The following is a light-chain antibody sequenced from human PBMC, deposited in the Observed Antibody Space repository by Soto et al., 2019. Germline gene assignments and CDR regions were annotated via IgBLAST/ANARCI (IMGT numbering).Light chain of an antibody. V-gene: IGLV1-44*01. Sequence: QSVLTQPPSASGTPGQRVTISCSGRNSNIGSNYVYWYQQLPGTAPKLLIYSNNQRPSGVPDRFSGSKSGTSASLAISGLQSEDEADYYCAAWDDSLNGVVFGGGTKLTVL. CDR3: AAWDDSLNGVV. CDR2: SNN. J-gene: IGLJ2*01. CDR1: NSNIGSNY.